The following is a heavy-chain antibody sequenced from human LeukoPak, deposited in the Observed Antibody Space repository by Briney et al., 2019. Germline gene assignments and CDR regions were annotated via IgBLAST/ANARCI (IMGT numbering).Heavy chain of an antibody. Sequence: SETLSLTCTVSGGSISSSSYYWGWIRQPPGKGLEWIGSIYYSGSTYYYPSLKSRVTISVDTSKNQFSLKLSSVTAADTAVYYCARFERSTGCYWGQGTLVTVSS. J-gene: IGHJ4*02. CDR2: IYYSGST. V-gene: IGHV4-39*07. CDR3: ARFERSTGCY. CDR1: GGSISSSSYY. D-gene: IGHD2-8*02.